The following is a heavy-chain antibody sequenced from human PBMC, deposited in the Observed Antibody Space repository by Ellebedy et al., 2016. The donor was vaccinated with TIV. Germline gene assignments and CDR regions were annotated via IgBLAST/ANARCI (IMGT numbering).Heavy chain of an antibody. J-gene: IGHJ6*03. CDR1: GFTFSTYW. D-gene: IGHD3-10*01. CDR2: ISAGAVEA. V-gene: IGHV3-21*01. CDR3: VRFSRGAPFADYYYYMDV. Sequence: GESLKISCAASGFTFSTYWMGWFRQPPGKGLEWVSSISAGAVEAFHTDSVKGRFAISRDNARASIYLQMDSLRVEDTAVYYCVRFSRGAPFADYYYYMDVWGEGTPVTVSS.